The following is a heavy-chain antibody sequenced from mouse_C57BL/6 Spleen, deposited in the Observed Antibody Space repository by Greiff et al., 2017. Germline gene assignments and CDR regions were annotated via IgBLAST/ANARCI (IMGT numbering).Heavy chain of an antibody. D-gene: IGHD1-1*01. J-gene: IGHJ2*01. Sequence: VQLQQSGPELVKPGASVKISCKASGYAFSSSWMNWVKQRPGKGLEWIGRIYPGDGDTNYNGKFKGKATLTADKSSSTAYMQLSSLTSEDSAVYFCAKDPYYGGYFDYWGQGTTLTVSS. V-gene: IGHV1-82*01. CDR3: AKDPYYGGYFDY. CDR2: IYPGDGDT. CDR1: GYAFSSSW.